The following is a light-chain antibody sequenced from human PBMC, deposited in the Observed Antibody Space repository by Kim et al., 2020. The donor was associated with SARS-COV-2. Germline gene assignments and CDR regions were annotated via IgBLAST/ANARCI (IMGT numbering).Light chain of an antibody. CDR3: QKYDSAPWT. CDR2: AAS. CDR1: QGINNY. V-gene: IGKV1-27*01. Sequence: DIQMTQSPSSLSASVGARITITCRASQGINNYLAWYQQKPGKPPKLLIYAASALQSGVPSRFSGSGSGTDFTLTVTSLQPEDVATYYCQKYDSAPWTFGLRTKVDIK. J-gene: IGKJ1*01.